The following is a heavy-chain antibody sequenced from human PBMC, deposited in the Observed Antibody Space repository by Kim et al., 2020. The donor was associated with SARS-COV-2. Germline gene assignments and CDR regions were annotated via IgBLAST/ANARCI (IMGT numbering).Heavy chain of an antibody. CDR1: GDSVSSNNGA. D-gene: IGHD6-19*01. CDR2: TYHRSKWYY. CDR3: VGGSGWSI. Sequence: SQTLSLTCVISGDSVSSNNGAWNWIRQSPSRGFEWLGRTYHRSKWYYDYAISLKSRMTLNPYTSKNQFSLQLNSVTPEDTAVYYCVGGSGWSIWGQGTLVTVSP. J-gene: IGHJ4*02. V-gene: IGHV6-1*01.